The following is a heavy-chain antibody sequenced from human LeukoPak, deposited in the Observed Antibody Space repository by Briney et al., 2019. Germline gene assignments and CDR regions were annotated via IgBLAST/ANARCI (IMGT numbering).Heavy chain of an antibody. Sequence: ASVKVSCKASGYTFTGYYMHWLRQAPGQGLEWMGRINPNSGGTNYAQKFQGRVTMTRDTSISTAYMELSRLRSDYTAVYYCARERWRSSSIVADYWGQGTLVTVSS. D-gene: IGHD6-6*01. CDR3: ARERWRSSSIVADY. J-gene: IGHJ4*02. CDR1: GYTFTGYY. CDR2: INPNSGGT. V-gene: IGHV1-2*06.